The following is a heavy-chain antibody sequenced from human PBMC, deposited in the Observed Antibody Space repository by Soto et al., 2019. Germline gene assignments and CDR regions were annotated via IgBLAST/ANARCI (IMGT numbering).Heavy chain of an antibody. CDR2: MNANSGNT. J-gene: IGHJ5*02. CDR3: ARGRLAIPTHEGDWFDP. Sequence: QVQLVQSGAEVKKPGASVKVSCKASGYTFTSYDINWVRQATGQGLEWMGWMNANSGNTGYAQKFQGRVTMTRNTSISTAYMELSSLSSEATAVYYCARGRLAIPTHEGDWFDPWGQGTLVTVSS. V-gene: IGHV1-8*01. D-gene: IGHD5-18*01. CDR1: GYTFTSYD.